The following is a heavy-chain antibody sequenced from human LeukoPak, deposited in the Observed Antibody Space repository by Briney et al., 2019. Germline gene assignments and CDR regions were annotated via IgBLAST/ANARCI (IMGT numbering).Heavy chain of an antibody. Sequence: GASVKASCKASGYTFTGHYMHWLRQAPGQGLEWMGWISPNTGDTDYAQRFQGRVTMTRDPAIVTAYMELNNLRSDDTAVYYCARNAIAGAGSNYQYHYMDVWGKGTTVTVSS. CDR1: GYTFTGHY. CDR3: ARNAIAGAGSNYQYHYMDV. V-gene: IGHV1-2*02. J-gene: IGHJ6*03. CDR2: ISPNTGDT. D-gene: IGHD6-13*01.